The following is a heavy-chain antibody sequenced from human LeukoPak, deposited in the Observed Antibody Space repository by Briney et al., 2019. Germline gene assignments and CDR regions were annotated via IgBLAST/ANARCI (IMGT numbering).Heavy chain of an antibody. Sequence: AGGSLRLSCAASGFTFSDFWMHWVRQAPGEGPVWVSRIRPDGTDASYADSVKGRFTISRDNARNTLFLQISSLRDEDTAVYYCARDMWGTFDYWGQGTLVTVSS. CDR3: ARDMWGTFDY. J-gene: IGHJ4*02. D-gene: IGHD7-27*01. V-gene: IGHV3-74*01. CDR1: GFTFSDFW. CDR2: IRPDGTDA.